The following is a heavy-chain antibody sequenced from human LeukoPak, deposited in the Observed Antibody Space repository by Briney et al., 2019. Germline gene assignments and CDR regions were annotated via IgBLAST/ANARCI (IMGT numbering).Heavy chain of an antibody. CDR2: ISYDGSNK. V-gene: IGHV3-30*18. CDR3: ANGYCTNGVCYPYYYYYMDV. CDR1: GFTFSSYG. J-gene: IGHJ6*03. Sequence: GGSLRLSCAASGFTFSSYGMSWVRQAPGKGLEWVAVISYDGSNKYYADSVKGRFTISRDNSKNTLYLQMNSLRAEDTAAYYCANGYCTNGVCYPYYYYYMDVWGKGTTVTVSS. D-gene: IGHD2-8*01.